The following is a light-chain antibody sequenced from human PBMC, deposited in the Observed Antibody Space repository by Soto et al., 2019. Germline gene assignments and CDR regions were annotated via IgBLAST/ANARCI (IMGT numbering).Light chain of an antibody. Sequence: DIQMTHSPSSLSASVGDRVTITCRASQSISSYLNWYQQKPGKAPKLLIYAASSLQSGVPSRFSGSGSGTDFTLTISSLQPEDFATYYCQQSYSTPRTFGQGTKVE. V-gene: IGKV1-39*01. CDR3: QQSYSTPRT. CDR1: QSISSY. CDR2: AAS. J-gene: IGKJ1*01.